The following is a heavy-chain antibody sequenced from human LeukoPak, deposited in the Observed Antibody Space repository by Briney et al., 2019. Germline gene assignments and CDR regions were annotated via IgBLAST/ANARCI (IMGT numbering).Heavy chain of an antibody. CDR3: ARETGSTTSAEFEF. V-gene: IGHV3-23*01. CDR1: GFTFSSYA. Sequence: PGGSLRLSCAASGFTFSSYAMSWVRQAPGKGLEWVSAISGSGGSTYYADSVKGRFTISRDNAKNSLYLQMNSLTVEDTAVYYCARETGSTTSAEFEFWGQGTLVTVSS. J-gene: IGHJ4*02. CDR2: ISGSGGST. D-gene: IGHD6-6*01.